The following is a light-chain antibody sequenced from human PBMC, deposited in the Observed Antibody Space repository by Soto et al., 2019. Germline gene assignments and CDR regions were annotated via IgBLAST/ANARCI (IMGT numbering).Light chain of an antibody. CDR2: AAS. J-gene: IGKJ5*01. V-gene: IGKV3D-20*02. CDR3: QVRSNWPPSIT. CDR1: QTISSTY. Sequence: EIVLTQSPGTLSLSPGDRATLSCRASQTISSTYLAWYQQNPGQAPRLLIYAASTRATGVPDRFSGSGSGTDFTLTISRLEPEDFAVYYCQVRSNWPPSITFGQGTRLEIK.